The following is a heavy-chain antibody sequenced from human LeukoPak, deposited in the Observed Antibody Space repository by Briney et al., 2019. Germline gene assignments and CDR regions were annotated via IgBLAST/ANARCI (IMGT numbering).Heavy chain of an antibody. D-gene: IGHD3-22*01. Sequence: GGSLRLSCAASGFTFSTYIMNWVRQTPGKGLEWVSSIGTSTSYIYYADPVKGRFTISRDNAKNSLYLQMNSLRAEDTAVYYCARDLYRIVVVPHYFDYWGQGTLVTVSS. CDR3: ARDLYRIVVVPHYFDY. CDR2: IGTSTSYI. V-gene: IGHV3-21*01. CDR1: GFTFSTYI. J-gene: IGHJ4*02.